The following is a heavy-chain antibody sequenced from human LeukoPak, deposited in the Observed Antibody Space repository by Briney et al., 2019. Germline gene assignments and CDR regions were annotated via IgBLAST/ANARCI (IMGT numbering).Heavy chain of an antibody. V-gene: IGHV3-64D*06. Sequence: GGSLRLSCSASGFTYSSYAMHWVRQAPGKGLEYVSAINSNGGSTYYADSVKDRFTISRDNSKNTLYLQMSSLRVEDTAVYYCARGSGSYLGVFDYWGQGTLVTVSS. CDR2: INSNGGST. CDR3: ARGSGSYLGVFDY. CDR1: GFTYSSYA. D-gene: IGHD1-26*01. J-gene: IGHJ4*02.